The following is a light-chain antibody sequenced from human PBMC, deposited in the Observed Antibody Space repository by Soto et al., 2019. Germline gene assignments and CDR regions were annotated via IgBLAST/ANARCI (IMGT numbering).Light chain of an antibody. J-gene: IGKJ1*01. CDR3: QQYGGSTRT. CDR2: GAS. CDR1: QSVSNNY. Sequence: EIVLTQSPGTLSLSPGERATLSCRASQSVSNNYLARYQQKPGQAPRLLIYGASNRATGIPDRFSGSGSGTDFTLTISRLEPEDFAVYYCQQYGGSTRTFGQGTKVDIK. V-gene: IGKV3-20*01.